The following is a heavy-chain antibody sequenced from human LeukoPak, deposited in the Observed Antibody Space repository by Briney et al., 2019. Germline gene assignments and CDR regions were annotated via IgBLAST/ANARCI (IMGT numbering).Heavy chain of an antibody. CDR2: ISGSGGST. CDR3: AKGVIAAVLANDY. V-gene: IGHV3-23*01. J-gene: IGHJ4*02. D-gene: IGHD6-13*01. Sequence: QTGGSLRLSCAASGFTFSSYAMSWARQAPGKGLEWVSAISGSGGSTYYADSVKGRFTISRDNSKNTLYLQMNSLRAEDTAVYYCAKGVIAAVLANDYWGQGTLVTVSS. CDR1: GFTFSSYA.